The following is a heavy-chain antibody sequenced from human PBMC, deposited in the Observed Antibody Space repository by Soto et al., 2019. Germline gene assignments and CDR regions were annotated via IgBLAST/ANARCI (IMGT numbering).Heavy chain of an antibody. CDR1: GGSISSGGYS. CDR2: IYHSGST. J-gene: IGHJ4*02. V-gene: IGHV4-30-2*01. Sequence: QLQLQESGSGLVKPSQTLSLTCAVSGGSISSGGYSWSWIRQPPGKGLEWIGYIYHSGSTYYNPSLKSRFTISVDRSKTQFSLKLSSVTAADTAGYYCAAGAIFGVVPLDYWGQGTLVTVS. D-gene: IGHD3-3*01. CDR3: AAGAIFGVVPLDY.